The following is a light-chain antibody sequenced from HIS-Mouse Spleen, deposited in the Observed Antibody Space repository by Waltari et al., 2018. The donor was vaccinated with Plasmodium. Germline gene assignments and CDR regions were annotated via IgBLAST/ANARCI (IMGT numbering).Light chain of an antibody. CDR3: YSTDSSGNHRV. CDR1: ALPKKY. Sequence: SYELTQPPSVSVSPGQTARITCSGDALPKKYAYWYQQKSGQAPVQVIYEDSKRPSGIHERVAGASAGTMATLTISGAQVEDEADYYWYSTDSSGNHRVFGGGTKLTVL. V-gene: IGLV3-10*01. CDR2: EDS. J-gene: IGLJ3*02.